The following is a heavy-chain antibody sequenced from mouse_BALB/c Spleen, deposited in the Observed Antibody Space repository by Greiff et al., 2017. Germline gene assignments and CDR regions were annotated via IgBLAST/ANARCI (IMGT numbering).Heavy chain of an antibody. CDR1: GYTFTSYY. V-gene: IGHV1S81*02. Sequence: QVQLQQSGAELVKPGASVKLSCKASGYTFTSYYMYWVKQRPGQGLEWIGELNPSNGGTNFNEKFKSKATLTVDKSSSTAYMQLSSLTSEDSAVYYCTRLGAWFAYWGQGTLVTVSA. CDR3: TRLGAWFAY. J-gene: IGHJ3*01. CDR2: LNPSNGGT.